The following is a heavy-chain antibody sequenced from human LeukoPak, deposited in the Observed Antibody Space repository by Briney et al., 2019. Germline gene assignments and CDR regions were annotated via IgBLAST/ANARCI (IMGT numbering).Heavy chain of an antibody. J-gene: IGHJ4*02. CDR2: ISYDESNK. D-gene: IGHD5-18*01. CDR3: AKESGGYSYGPDY. CDR1: GFTFSSYG. V-gene: IGHV3-30*18. Sequence: GGSLRLSCAASGFTFSSYGMHWVRQAPGKGLEWVAVISYDESNKYYADSVKGRFTISRDNSKNTLYLQMNSLRAEDTAVYYCAKESGGYSYGPDYWGQGTLVTVSS.